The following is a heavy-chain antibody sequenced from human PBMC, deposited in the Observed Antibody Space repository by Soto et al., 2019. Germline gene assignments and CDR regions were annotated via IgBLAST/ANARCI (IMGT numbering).Heavy chain of an antibody. Sequence: KPSETLSLTCTVSGGSISSYYWSWIRQPPGKGLEWIGYIYYSGSTNYNPSLKSRVTISVDTSKNQFSLKLSSVTAADTAVYYCARPRGIAARPEWFDPWGQGTLVTVSS. CDR1: GGSISSYY. D-gene: IGHD6-6*01. CDR2: IYYSGST. CDR3: ARPRGIAARPEWFDP. V-gene: IGHV4-59*01. J-gene: IGHJ5*02.